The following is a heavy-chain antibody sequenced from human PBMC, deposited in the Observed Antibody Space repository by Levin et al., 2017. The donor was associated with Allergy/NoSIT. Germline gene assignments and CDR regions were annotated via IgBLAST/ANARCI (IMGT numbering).Heavy chain of an antibody. V-gene: IGHV3-33*01. D-gene: IGHD1-20*01. Sequence: SCAASGFTFSSYGMHWVRQAPGKGLEWVAVIWYDGSNKYYADSVKGRFTISRDNSKNTLYLQMNSLRAEDTAVYYCARGGGLNWNDVHLLGYWGQGTLVTVSS. CDR3: ARGGGLNWNDVHLLGY. CDR1: GFTFSSYG. J-gene: IGHJ4*02. CDR2: IWYDGSNK.